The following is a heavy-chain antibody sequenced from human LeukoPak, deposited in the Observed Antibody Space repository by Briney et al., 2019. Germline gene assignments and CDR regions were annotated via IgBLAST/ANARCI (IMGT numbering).Heavy chain of an antibody. CDR1: GFTFSSFR. D-gene: IGHD5-18*01. V-gene: IGHV3-21*01. CDR3: ARDEYSYGYYYYYMDV. Sequence: GGSLRLSCAASGFTFSSFRMNWFRQAPGKGLKWVSSISSTSSYIYYADSVKGRFTISRDNAKNSLFLQMNSLRAEDTAVYYCARDEYSYGYYYYYMDVWGKGTTVTVSS. CDR2: ISSTSSYI. J-gene: IGHJ6*03.